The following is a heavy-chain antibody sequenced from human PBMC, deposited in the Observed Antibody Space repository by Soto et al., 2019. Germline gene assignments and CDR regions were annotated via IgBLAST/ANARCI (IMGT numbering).Heavy chain of an antibody. J-gene: IGHJ4*02. Sequence: QVQLQESGPGLVRPAETLSLICSVSTDSMRTYSWTWIRQSPGKGLEWIGYVYHTGRTEYNPSLESRVTISIDMSKKQFSLLLTSVTAADTAVYFCARDDTTGLLEFWGQGTLVTVSS. CDR1: TDSMRTYS. V-gene: IGHV4-59*01. CDR3: ARDDTTGLLEF. CDR2: VYHTGRT.